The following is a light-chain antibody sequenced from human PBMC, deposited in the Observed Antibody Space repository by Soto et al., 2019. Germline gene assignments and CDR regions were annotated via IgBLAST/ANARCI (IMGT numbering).Light chain of an antibody. J-gene: IGKJ1*01. CDR1: QSISSY. CDR3: QQSYSIPWT. V-gene: IGKV1-39*01. Sequence: DIQMTQSPSSLSASVGDRVTITCRASQSISSYLNWYQQKPGKAPKLLIYAASSLASGVPSRFSGSGSGTDFILTISSLRPEDFATYYCQQSYSIPWTFGQGIEVESK. CDR2: AAS.